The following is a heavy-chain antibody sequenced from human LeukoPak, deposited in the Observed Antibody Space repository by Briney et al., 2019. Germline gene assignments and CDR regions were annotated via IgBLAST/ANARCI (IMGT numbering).Heavy chain of an antibody. Sequence: VASVKVSCMASGFTFTSSAMQWVRQARGQRLEWIGWIVVGSGNTNYAQKFQERVTITRDMSTSTAYMELSSLRSEDTAVYYCAAGRFGELFGFHYWGQGTLVTVSS. V-gene: IGHV1-58*02. CDR1: GFTFTSSA. CDR3: AAGRFGELFGFHY. J-gene: IGHJ4*02. CDR2: IVVGSGNT. D-gene: IGHD3-10*01.